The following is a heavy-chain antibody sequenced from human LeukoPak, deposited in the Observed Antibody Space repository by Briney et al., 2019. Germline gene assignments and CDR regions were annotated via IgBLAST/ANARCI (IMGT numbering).Heavy chain of an antibody. V-gene: IGHV4-39*07. D-gene: IGHD6-19*01. CDR3: ARDQPRIAVAFDL. J-gene: IGHJ2*01. Sequence: SETLSLTCTVSGGSISSSSYYWGWIRQPPGKGLEWIGSIYYSGSTYYNPSLKSRATISVDTSKNQFSLKLSSVTAADTAVYYCARDQPRIAVAFDLWGRGTLVTVSS. CDR1: GGSISSSSYY. CDR2: IYYSGST.